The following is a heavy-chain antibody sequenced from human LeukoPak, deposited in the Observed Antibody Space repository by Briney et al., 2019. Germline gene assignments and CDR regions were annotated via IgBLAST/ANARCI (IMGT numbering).Heavy chain of an antibody. Sequence: GGSLRLSCAASGYTFDDYAMHWVRQAPGKGLEWVSLISWDGGSTYYADSVKGRFTISRDNSKNSLYLQMNSLRAEDTALYYCAKDRGCSSTSCYEEVDDGTFDYWGQGTLVTVSS. D-gene: IGHD2-2*01. CDR3: AKDRGCSSTSCYEEVDDGTFDY. V-gene: IGHV3-43D*04. CDR1: GYTFDDYA. J-gene: IGHJ4*02. CDR2: ISWDGGST.